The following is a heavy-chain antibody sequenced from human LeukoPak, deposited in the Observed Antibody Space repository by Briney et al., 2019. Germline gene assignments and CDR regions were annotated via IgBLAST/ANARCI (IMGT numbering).Heavy chain of an antibody. Sequence: GGSLRLSCAASGFTFSRDWMHWVRQAPGKGLVWVARIKYDGSTTNSADSVEGRFTISRDNSKNTLYLQMNSLRAEDTAVFHCAKDGYDGSGAYIDYWGQGTLVTVSS. CDR3: AKDGYDGSGAYIDY. V-gene: IGHV3-74*01. CDR1: GFTFSRDW. J-gene: IGHJ4*02. CDR2: IKYDGSTT. D-gene: IGHD3-22*01.